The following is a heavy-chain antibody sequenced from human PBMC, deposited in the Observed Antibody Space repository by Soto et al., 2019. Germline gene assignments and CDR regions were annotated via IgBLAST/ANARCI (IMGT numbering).Heavy chain of an antibody. CDR1: GGSISSYY. Sequence: SETLSLTCTVSGGSISSYYWSWIRQPPGKGLEWIGYIYYSGSTNYNPSLKSRVTISVDTSKNQFSLKLSSVTAADTAVYYCARFILVGATDDAFDIWGQGTMVTVSS. J-gene: IGHJ3*02. D-gene: IGHD1-26*01. V-gene: IGHV4-59*08. CDR3: ARFILVGATDDAFDI. CDR2: IYYSGST.